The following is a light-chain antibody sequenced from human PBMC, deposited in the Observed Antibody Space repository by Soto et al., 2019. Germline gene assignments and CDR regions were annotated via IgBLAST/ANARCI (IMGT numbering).Light chain of an antibody. J-gene: IGKJ4*01. CDR3: QQADSFPYT. CDR2: TAS. Sequence: DVQMTQSPSSVSASVGDRVTITCRASQSIRTWLAWYQQKPGKAPKLLIYTASNLQSGVPSRFSGSGSGTYFTLTISRLQPEDFATYYCQQADSFPYTFGGGTKVEIK. V-gene: IGKV1-12*02. CDR1: QSIRTW.